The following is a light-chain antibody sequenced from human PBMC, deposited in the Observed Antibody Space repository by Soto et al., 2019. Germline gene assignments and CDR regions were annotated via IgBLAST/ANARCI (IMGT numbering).Light chain of an antibody. V-gene: IGLV2-14*03. J-gene: IGLJ1*01. CDR1: TSDFGGYNY. CDR3: SSYTSGNAPVV. Sequence: QSGLTQPASVSGSLGQSITISCTGTTSDFGGYNYVCWYQQHPGKAPKLMISEVSNRPSGVSNLLSGSKSGNTVSLAIYGLQAEDAADYPCSSYTSGNAPVVFGTGTKVT. CDR2: EVS.